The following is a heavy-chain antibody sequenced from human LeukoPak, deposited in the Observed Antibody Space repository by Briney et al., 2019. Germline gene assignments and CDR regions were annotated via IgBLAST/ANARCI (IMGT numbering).Heavy chain of an antibody. Sequence: GGSLRLSCAASGFTFSSYAMSWVRQAPGKGLEWVSGINWNGGSTGYADSVKGRFTISRDNAKNSLYLQMNSLRAEDTALYYCARDGCSGGSCYSGYWGQGTLVTVSS. D-gene: IGHD2-15*01. CDR1: GFTFSSYA. J-gene: IGHJ4*02. CDR2: INWNGGST. CDR3: ARDGCSGGSCYSGY. V-gene: IGHV3-20*04.